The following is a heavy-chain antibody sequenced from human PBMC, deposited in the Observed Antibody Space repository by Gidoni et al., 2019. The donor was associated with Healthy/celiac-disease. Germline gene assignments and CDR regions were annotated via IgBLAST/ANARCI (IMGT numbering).Heavy chain of an antibody. CDR2: IRYDGSNK. CDR3: AKAGGGYSGYDLGDLDY. J-gene: IGHJ4*02. CDR1: GFTFSSYG. D-gene: IGHD5-12*01. Sequence: QVQLVESGGGVVQPGGSLRLSCAASGFTFSSYGMHWVRQAPGKGLEWVAFIRYDGSNKYYADSVKGRFTISRDNSKNTLYLQMNSLRAEDTAVYYCAKAGGGYSGYDLGDLDYWGQGTLVTVSS. V-gene: IGHV3-30*02.